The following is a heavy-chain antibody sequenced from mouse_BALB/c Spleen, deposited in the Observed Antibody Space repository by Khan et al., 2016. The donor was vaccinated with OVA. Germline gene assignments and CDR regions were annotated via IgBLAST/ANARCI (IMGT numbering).Heavy chain of an antibody. J-gene: IGHJ4*01. CDR3: ARPPFFSYVMVY. CDR2: INTYTGEP. Sequence: QIQLVQSGPELKKPGETVKISCKASGYTFKNHGMNWVKQAPGKGLKWMGWINTYTGEPTYVEDFKGRFAFSLETSASTAYLQINNLKNEDTATYFGARPPFFSYVMVYWGQGTSVTVSS. CDR1: GYTFKNHG. V-gene: IGHV9-3-1*01.